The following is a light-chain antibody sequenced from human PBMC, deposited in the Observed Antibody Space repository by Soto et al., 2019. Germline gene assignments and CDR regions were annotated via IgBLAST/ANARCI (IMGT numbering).Light chain of an antibody. Sequence: QSALTQPASVSGSPGQSITISCTGTSSDVGGYNYVSWYQQHPGKAPKLMIYDVSNRPSGVSNRFSGSKSGNTASLTISGLQAEDEADYHCSSYTSSSPCVFGGGTKLTVL. J-gene: IGLJ2*01. CDR1: SSDVGGYNY. CDR3: SSYTSSSPCV. V-gene: IGLV2-14*01. CDR2: DVS.